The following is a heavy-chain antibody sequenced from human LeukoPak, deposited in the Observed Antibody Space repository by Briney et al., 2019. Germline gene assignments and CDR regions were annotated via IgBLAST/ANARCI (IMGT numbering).Heavy chain of an antibody. CDR1: GFTFSDYY. D-gene: IGHD3-9*01. CDR2: ISSSGNTT. J-gene: IGHJ4*02. Sequence: GGSLRLSCAASGFTFSDYYMSWIRQAPGKGLECVSYISSSGNTTYHADSVKGRFAISRDNAKNTLYLQMNSLRAEDTAVYYCARGSYDILTGYHDYWGQGTLVTVSS. V-gene: IGHV3-11*04. CDR3: ARGSYDILTGYHDY.